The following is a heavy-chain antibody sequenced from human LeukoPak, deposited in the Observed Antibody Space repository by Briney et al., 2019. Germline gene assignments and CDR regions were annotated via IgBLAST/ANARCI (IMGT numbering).Heavy chain of an antibody. CDR2: ISSSGSTI. J-gene: IGHJ4*02. CDR1: VFTFSSYE. CDR3: AHSSMVRGVFDY. D-gene: IGHD3-10*01. Sequence: GGSLRLSCAASVFTFSSYEMTWVRQAPGKGLEWVSYISSSGSTIYYADSVKGRFTISRDNAKNSLYLQMNSLRAEDTAVYYCAHSSMVRGVFDYWGQGTLVTVSS. V-gene: IGHV3-48*03.